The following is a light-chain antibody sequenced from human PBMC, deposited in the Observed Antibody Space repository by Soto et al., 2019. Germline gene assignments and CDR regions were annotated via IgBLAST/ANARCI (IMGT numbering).Light chain of an antibody. V-gene: IGKV3-20*01. CDR2: DVS. CDR3: QQYDSSPRT. CDR1: QSVSSSY. Sequence: EMVFTHAPGTLSLAPGEIATLSCVASQSVSSSYLAWYQQKPGQAPRLLIYDVSNRATGIPARFSGSGSGTDFTLTISSLEPEDFAVYYCQQYDSSPRTFGQGTKVDIK. J-gene: IGKJ1*01.